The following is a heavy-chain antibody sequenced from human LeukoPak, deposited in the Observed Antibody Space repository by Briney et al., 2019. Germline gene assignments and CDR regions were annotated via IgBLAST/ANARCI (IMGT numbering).Heavy chain of an antibody. CDR2: INPNSGGT. J-gene: IGHJ4*02. Sequence: ASVKVSCKASGYTSTGYYMHWVRQAPGQGLEWMGWINPNSGGTNYAQKFQGRVTMTRDTSISTAYMELSRLRSDDTAVYYCASSTDYGGNSQIDYWGQGTLVTVSS. CDR3: ASSTDYGGNSQIDY. CDR1: GYTSTGYY. D-gene: IGHD4-23*01. V-gene: IGHV1-2*02.